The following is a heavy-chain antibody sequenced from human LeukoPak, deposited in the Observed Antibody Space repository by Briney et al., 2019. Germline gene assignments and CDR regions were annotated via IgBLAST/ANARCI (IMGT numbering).Heavy chain of an antibody. CDR2: IKPDGSEK. J-gene: IGHJ4*02. V-gene: IGHV3-7*04. CDR3: ARRKDY. CDR1: GFTFSNYW. Sequence: PGGSLRLSRAGSGFTFSNYWMSWVRQAPGKGLEWVANIKPDGSEKNFVDSVKGRFTISRDNAKNSLYLQMNSLRAEDTAVYYCARRKDYWGQGTLVTVSS.